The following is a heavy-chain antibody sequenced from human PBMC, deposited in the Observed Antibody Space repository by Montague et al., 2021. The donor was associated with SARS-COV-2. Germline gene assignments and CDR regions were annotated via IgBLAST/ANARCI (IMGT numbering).Heavy chain of an antibody. V-gene: IGHV4-59*08. CDR3: VVRPHYDGLNGPPDF. D-gene: IGHD3-9*01. Sequence: SETLSLTCAVSGVSVTDYYWSWIRQPPGKGLEWVGEVLYSTGTNYNPSLKSRVAISVDASKNHFSLRLTSMTAADTAFYYCVVRPHYDGLNGPPDFWGQGTLVTVSS. CDR2: VLYSTGT. J-gene: IGHJ4*02. CDR1: GVSVTDYY.